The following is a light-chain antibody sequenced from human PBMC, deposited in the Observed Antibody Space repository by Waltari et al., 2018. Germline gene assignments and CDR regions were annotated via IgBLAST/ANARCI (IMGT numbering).Light chain of an antibody. Sequence: EIALTQSPITLSVSPGERATLSCRASQSVNSNLAWYQQKPGQAPRLLIHGASTRATDVPARISGSGSGTEFTLTISSLQSEDFAVYYCHQYNKWPFTFGPGTKVDIK. CDR2: GAS. V-gene: IGKV3-15*01. CDR1: QSVNSN. CDR3: HQYNKWPFT. J-gene: IGKJ3*01.